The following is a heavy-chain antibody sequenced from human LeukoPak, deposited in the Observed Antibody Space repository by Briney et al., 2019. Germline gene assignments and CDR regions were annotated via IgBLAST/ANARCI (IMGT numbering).Heavy chain of an antibody. J-gene: IGHJ5*02. CDR2: ISSGGTFI. D-gene: IGHD1-26*01. CDR1: GFTFSDYS. Sequence: GGSLRLSCGASGFTFSDYSMNWVRQAPGKGLEWVSFISSGGTFIFYGDSVRGRFTISRDNFNNSLLLQMNSLRVEDTALYYCARGDGTMGPTAWGQGTLVTVSS. CDR3: ARGDGTMGPTA. V-gene: IGHV3-21*06.